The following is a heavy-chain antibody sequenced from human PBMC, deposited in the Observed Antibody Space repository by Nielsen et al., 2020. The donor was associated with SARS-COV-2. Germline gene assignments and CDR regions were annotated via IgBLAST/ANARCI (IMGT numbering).Heavy chain of an antibody. J-gene: IGHJ6*03. CDR3: AREGVVVAAIVYYYYYMDV. Sequence: WIRQPPGKGLEWVSGVSWNGSRTHYADSVKGRFIISRDNSRNFLYQQMNSLRAEDTAVYYCAREGVVVAAIVYYYYYMDVWGKGTTVTVSS. V-gene: IGHV3-19*01. D-gene: IGHD2-15*01. CDR2: VSWNGSRT.